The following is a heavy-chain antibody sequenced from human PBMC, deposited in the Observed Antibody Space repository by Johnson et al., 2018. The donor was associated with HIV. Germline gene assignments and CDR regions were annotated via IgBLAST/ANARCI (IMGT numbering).Heavy chain of an antibody. Sequence: QMQLVESGGGVVQPGRSLRLSCAASGFTFSSYPMHWVRQAPGKGLDWVAVISYDGSNRYYADSVKGRFTISRDNSKNPLYLQMNSLSAEDTAVYYCARVKQQVVRVGSDAFDIWGQGTMVTVSS. CDR3: ARVKQQVVRVGSDAFDI. CDR2: ISYDGSNR. CDR1: GFTFSSYP. J-gene: IGHJ3*02. V-gene: IGHV3-30*04. D-gene: IGHD6-13*01.